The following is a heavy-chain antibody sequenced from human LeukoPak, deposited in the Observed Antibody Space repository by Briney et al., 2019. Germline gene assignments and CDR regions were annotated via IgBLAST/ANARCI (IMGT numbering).Heavy chain of an antibody. CDR2: ISGSGGST. CDR3: AKGTLGSCPGVTCYDFDN. Sequence: GGSLRLSCAASGFTFSSYAMSWVRQAPGKGLEWVSAISGSGGSTYYADSVKGRFTISRDNSRNTLYLQMNSLRAEDTALYYCAKGTLGSCPGVTCYDFDNWGQGTLVTVSS. V-gene: IGHV3-23*01. D-gene: IGHD2-8*02. CDR1: GFTFSSYA. J-gene: IGHJ4*02.